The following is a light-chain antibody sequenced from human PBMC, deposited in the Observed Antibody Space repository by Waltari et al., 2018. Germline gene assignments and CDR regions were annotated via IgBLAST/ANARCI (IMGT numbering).Light chain of an antibody. CDR1: QTISIY. CDR3: QQYHSYSPYT. CDR2: KAS. Sequence: DIQMTQSPSTLSASVGERVTIPCRASQTISIYLAWYQQKPGKAPNLLIYKASTLESGVPSRFSGSGSGTEFTLTIISLQPDDFATYYCQQYHSYSPYTFGQGTKLDIK. V-gene: IGKV1-5*03. J-gene: IGKJ2*01.